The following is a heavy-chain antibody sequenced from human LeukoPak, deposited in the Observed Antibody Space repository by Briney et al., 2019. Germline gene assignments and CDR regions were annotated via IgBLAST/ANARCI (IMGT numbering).Heavy chain of an antibody. V-gene: IGHV3-30*18. J-gene: IGHJ4*02. Sequence: SGGSLRLSCAASGFTFSTYGMHWVRQAPGKGLEWVAVISYDGSNEYYADSVKGRFTISRDNSKNTLYLQMSSLRAEDTAVYYCTKRGAYYVDYWGRGIPVTVSS. CDR1: GFTFSTYG. CDR2: ISYDGSNE. D-gene: IGHD3-16*01. CDR3: TKRGAYYVDY.